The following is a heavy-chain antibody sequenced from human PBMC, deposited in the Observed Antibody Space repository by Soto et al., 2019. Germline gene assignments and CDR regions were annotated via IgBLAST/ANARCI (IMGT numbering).Heavy chain of an antibody. J-gene: IGHJ3*02. V-gene: IGHV4-31*03. D-gene: IGHD4-17*01. CDR1: GGSISSGGYY. CDR3: ARAPRGDVGPDYGDYGGALDI. Sequence: QVQLQESGPGLVKPSQTLSLTCTVSGGSISSGGYYWSWIRQHPGKGLEWIGYIYYSGSTYYNPSLKSRVTVSVDTSKNQFSLKLSSVTAADTAVYYCARAPRGDVGPDYGDYGGALDIWGQGTKVTVSS. CDR2: IYYSGST.